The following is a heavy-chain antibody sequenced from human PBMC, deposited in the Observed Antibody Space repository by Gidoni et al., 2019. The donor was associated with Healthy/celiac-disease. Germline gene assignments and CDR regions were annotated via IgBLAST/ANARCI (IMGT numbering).Heavy chain of an antibody. CDR3: ARGDSDVSCYFDY. CDR2: IIPIFGTA. Sequence: HVQLVQSGAAVKHPRSSVKVHCKASGRAFSSYAISWVRPAPGQGLEWMGGIIPIFGTANYAQKFQGRVTITADESTSTAYREVSSLRSEDTAVYYCARGDSDVSCYFDYWGQGTLVTVSS. V-gene: IGHV1-69*01. J-gene: IGHJ4*02. CDR1: GRAFSSYA. D-gene: IGHD5-18*01.